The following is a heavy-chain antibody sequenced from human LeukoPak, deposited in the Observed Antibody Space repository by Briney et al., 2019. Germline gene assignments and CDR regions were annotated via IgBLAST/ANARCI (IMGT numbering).Heavy chain of an antibody. Sequence: SETLSLTCTVSGGSISSYYWSWIRQPPGKGLEWIGEINHSGSTNYNPSLKSRVTISVDTSKNQFSLKLSSVTAADTAVYYCARDRWWTSDYGGKFDYWGQGTLVTVSS. V-gene: IGHV4-34*01. D-gene: IGHD4-23*01. J-gene: IGHJ4*02. CDR2: INHSGST. CDR1: GGSISSYY. CDR3: ARDRWWTSDYGGKFDY.